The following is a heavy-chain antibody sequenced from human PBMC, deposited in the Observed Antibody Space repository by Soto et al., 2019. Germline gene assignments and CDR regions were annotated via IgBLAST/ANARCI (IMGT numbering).Heavy chain of an antibody. CDR3: ARDANTLIQLWLRHYGMDV. V-gene: IGHV3-7*05. D-gene: IGHD5-18*01. Sequence: GGSLRLSCAASGFTFSSYWMSWVRQAPGKGLEWVANIKQDGSEKYYVDSVKGRFTISRDNAKNSLYLQMNSLRAEDTAVYYCARDANTLIQLWLRHYGMDVWGQGTTVTVSS. CDR2: IKQDGSEK. J-gene: IGHJ6*02. CDR1: GFTFSSYW.